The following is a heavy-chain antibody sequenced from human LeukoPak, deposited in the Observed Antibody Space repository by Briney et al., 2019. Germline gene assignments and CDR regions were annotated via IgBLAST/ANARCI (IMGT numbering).Heavy chain of an antibody. Sequence: GGSLRLSCAASGFTFSSYGMHWVRQAPGKGLEWMTFIRHDGNSKYYADSAKGRFTISRDNSKNTVYLQMNSLRAEDTAVYYCAKGRGYSYGPYLDYWGQGTLVTVSS. D-gene: IGHD5-18*01. CDR3: AKGRGYSYGPYLDY. V-gene: IGHV3-30*02. CDR1: GFTFSSYG. CDR2: IRHDGNSK. J-gene: IGHJ4*02.